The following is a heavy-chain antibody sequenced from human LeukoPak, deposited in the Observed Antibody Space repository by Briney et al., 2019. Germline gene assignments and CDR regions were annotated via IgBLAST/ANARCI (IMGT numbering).Heavy chain of an antibody. CDR1: GGSISSSSYY. D-gene: IGHD3-10*01. CDR3: ARLIGSGPFDY. CDR2: INYSGST. J-gene: IGHJ4*02. V-gene: IGHV4-61*05. Sequence: SETLSLTCTVSGGSISSSSYYWGWIRQAPGKGLELIGYINYSGSTNYHPSLKSRVTISVDTSKNQFSLNLSSVTAADTAVYYCARLIGSGPFDYWGQGTLVTVSS.